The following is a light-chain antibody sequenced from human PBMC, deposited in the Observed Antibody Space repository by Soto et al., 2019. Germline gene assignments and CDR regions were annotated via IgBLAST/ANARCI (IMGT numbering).Light chain of an antibody. CDR1: QSVSSN. CDR2: GAS. Sequence: IVITQSAASLSWSPGERAARSCRASQSVSSNLAWYQQKPGQAPRLLIFGASTRATGIPDRFSGSGSGTDFTLTISRLEPEDFAVYYCQQYGSSQTFGQGTKVDI. J-gene: IGKJ1*01. CDR3: QQYGSSQT. V-gene: IGKV3-20*01.